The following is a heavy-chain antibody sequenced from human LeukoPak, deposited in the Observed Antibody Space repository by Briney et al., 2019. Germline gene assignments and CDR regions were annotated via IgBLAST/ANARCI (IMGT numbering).Heavy chain of an antibody. D-gene: IGHD1-1*01. CDR1: GISISNYY. Sequence: SETLSLTCAVSGISISNYYWSWIRQPAGKGLEWIGRIYTSGNTNYKPSLKSRLTISVDKSKNHLSLKLTSSTAADTAFYYCAGGPSGTAFDDWGHGTLVTVSS. CDR2: IYTSGNT. CDR3: AGGPSGTAFDD. V-gene: IGHV4-4*07. J-gene: IGHJ4*01.